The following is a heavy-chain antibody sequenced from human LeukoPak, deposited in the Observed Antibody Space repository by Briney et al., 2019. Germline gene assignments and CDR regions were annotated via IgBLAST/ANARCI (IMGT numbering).Heavy chain of an antibody. D-gene: IGHD3/OR15-3a*01. CDR1: GGTFSSYA. V-gene: IGHV1-69*01. CDR3: ARGMDDYYYYMDV. J-gene: IGHJ6*03. Sequence: GPSVKVSCKASGGTFSSYAISWVRQAPGQGLEWMGGIIPIFGTANYAQKFQGRVTITADESTSTAYMELSSLRSEDTAVYYCARGMDDYYYYMDVWGQGTLVTVSS. CDR2: IIPIFGTA.